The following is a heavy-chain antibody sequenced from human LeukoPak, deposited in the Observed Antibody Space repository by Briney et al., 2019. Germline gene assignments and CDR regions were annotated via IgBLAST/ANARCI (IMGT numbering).Heavy chain of an antibody. Sequence: SGGSLRLSCGASGFTFSNYGMHWVRQAPGKGLEWVAVISYDGSKKYHADSVKGRFTISRDNSKNTLYLRMNSLRAEDTAVYYCAKDLAIAAAALEGDYFDYWGQGTLVTVSS. CDR2: ISYDGSKK. D-gene: IGHD6-13*01. J-gene: IGHJ4*02. CDR1: GFTFSNYG. V-gene: IGHV3-30*18. CDR3: AKDLAIAAAALEGDYFDY.